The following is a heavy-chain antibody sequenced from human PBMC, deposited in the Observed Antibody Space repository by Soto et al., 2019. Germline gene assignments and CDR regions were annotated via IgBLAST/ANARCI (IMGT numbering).Heavy chain of an antibody. CDR1: GYNFFDYG. Sequence: QIQLVQSGAEVKKPGASVKVSYKASGYNFFDYGVSWVRQAPGQGLEWMGWVSPKSGNTDFARKVQGRVTMTADTSTNTAYLELRGLRSDDTAVYYCARGRTVSSIGPLLVWGQGTLVSVSS. V-gene: IGHV1-18*01. D-gene: IGHD1-1*01. J-gene: IGHJ1*01. CDR3: ARGRTVSSIGPLLV. CDR2: VSPKSGNT.